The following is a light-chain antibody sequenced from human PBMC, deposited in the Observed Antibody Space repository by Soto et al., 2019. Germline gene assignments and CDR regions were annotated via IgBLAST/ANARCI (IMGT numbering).Light chain of an antibody. J-gene: IGLJ3*02. CDR3: CSYAGTSTWV. CDR2: EDN. V-gene: IGLV2-23*01. CDR1: RSDVGSYTL. Sequence: QSVLTRPASVSGSPGQSITISCTGTRSDVGSYTLVSWYQEHPGKVPKLMIYEDNKRPSGVSNRFSGSKSGNTASLTISGLQAEDEADYYCCSYAGTSTWVFGGGTKLTVL.